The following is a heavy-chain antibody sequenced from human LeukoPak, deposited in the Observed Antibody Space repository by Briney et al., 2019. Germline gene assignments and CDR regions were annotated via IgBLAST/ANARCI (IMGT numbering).Heavy chain of an antibody. D-gene: IGHD3/OR15-3a*01. CDR3: AKDPGSYWTDDAFDT. J-gene: IGHJ3*02. Sequence: GGTLRLSCAASGFPLRSYAMSWVRQAPGKGLEWVSAISDSGGSKYYADSAKRRFTFSRDNSKNTLYLQMNSLRAEDTAVYYCAKDPGSYWTDDAFDTWGQGTMVTVSS. CDR1: GFPLRSYA. V-gene: IGHV3-23*01. CDR2: ISDSGGSK.